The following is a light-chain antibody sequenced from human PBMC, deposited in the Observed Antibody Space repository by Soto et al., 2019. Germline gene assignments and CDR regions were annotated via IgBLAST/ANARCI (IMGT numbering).Light chain of an antibody. CDR1: SSDVGGYNH. CDR2: DVT. V-gene: IGLV2-11*01. CDR3: CLYAGYYTLT. Sequence: QSVLTEPRSVSGSPGQSGTISCTGTSSDVGGYNHVSWHQQHPGKAPKLMIWDVTKRPSGVPDRFSGSKSGNTASLTISGLQAEDEADYYCCLYAGYYTLTFGGGTKLTVL. J-gene: IGLJ2*01.